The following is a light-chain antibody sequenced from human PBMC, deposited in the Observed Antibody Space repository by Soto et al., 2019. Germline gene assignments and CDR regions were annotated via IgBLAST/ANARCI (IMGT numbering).Light chain of an antibody. J-gene: IGLJ3*02. CDR3: SSFASSSTWV. CDR1: SSDVGAYNY. CDR2: EVT. V-gene: IGLV2-8*01. Sequence: QSALTQPPSASGSPGQSVTISCTGTSSDVGAYNYVSWYQQHAGKAPKLVIYEVTKRPSGVPDRFSGSKSANTASLTVSGRQAEDEADYYCSSFASSSTWVFGGGIKVTVL.